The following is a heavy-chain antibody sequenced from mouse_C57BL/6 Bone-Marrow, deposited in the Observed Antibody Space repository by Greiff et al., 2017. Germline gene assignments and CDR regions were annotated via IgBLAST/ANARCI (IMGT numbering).Heavy chain of an antibody. CDR1: GYTFTDYE. CDR3: TRLGPYYYGSSY. CDR2: IDPDTGGT. D-gene: IGHD1-1*01. V-gene: IGHV1-15*01. J-gene: IGHJ2*01. Sequence: VQLQESGAELVRPGASVTLSCKASGYTFTDYEMHWVKQTPVHGLEWIGAIDPDTGGTAYNQKFTGKAILTADKSSSTAYMELRSLTSEDSAVYYCTRLGPYYYGSSYWGKGTTLTVSS.